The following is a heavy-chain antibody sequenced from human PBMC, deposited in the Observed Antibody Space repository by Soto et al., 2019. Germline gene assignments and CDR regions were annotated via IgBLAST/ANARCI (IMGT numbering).Heavy chain of an antibody. J-gene: IGHJ6*02. V-gene: IGHV5-10-1*01. D-gene: IGHD5-12*01. CDR1: GYSFTSYW. CDR2: IVPSDSYT. CDR3: ARRGQTDGYSGYGDV. Sequence: GESLKISCKGSGYSFTSYWISWVRQMPGKGQEWMGRIVPSDSYTNYSPSFQGHVTISADKSISTAYLQWSSLKASYTAMYYCARRGQTDGYSGYGDVWGQGTTVTVSS.